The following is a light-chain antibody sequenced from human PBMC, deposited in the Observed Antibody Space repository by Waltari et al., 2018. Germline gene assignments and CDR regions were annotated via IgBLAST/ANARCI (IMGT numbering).Light chain of an antibody. J-gene: IGLJ3*02. CDR3: SSYTISSTWV. CDR1: SSDVGLYNY. V-gene: IGLV2-14*03. Sequence: QSALTQPASVSGSPGQSITISCTGPSSDVGLYNYVSWYQQHPGIVPKLMIFDITNRPSGVSSRFSGSKSGNTASLTISGLQTEDEADYYYSSYTISSTWVFGGGTKLTVL. CDR2: DIT.